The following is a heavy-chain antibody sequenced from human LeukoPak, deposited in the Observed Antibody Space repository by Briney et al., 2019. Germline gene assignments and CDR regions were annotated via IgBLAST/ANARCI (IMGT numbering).Heavy chain of an antibody. V-gene: IGHV3-48*03. Sequence: GGSLRLSCAASGFTFSSYEMNWVRQAPGKGLEWVSYISSSGSTIYYADSVKGRFTISRDNAKNLLYLQMNSLRAEDTAVYYCARWKWFGELLKVTYYFDYWGQGTLVTVSS. CDR2: ISSSGSTI. CDR3: ARWKWFGELLKVTYYFDY. J-gene: IGHJ4*02. CDR1: GFTFSSYE. D-gene: IGHD3-10*01.